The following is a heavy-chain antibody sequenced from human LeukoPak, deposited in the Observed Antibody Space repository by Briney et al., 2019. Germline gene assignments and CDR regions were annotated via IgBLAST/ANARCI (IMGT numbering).Heavy chain of an antibody. CDR2: ISGSGGST. D-gene: IGHD5-18*01. V-gene: IGHV3-23*01. J-gene: IGHJ4*02. CDR1: GFTFSSYA. CDR3: AKDHGYPSLSYYFDY. Sequence: GGSLRLSCAASGFTFSSYAMSWVRQAPGKGLEWVSAISGSGGSTYYADSVKGRFTISRDNSKNTLYLQMNSLRAEDTAVYYCAKDHGYPSLSYYFDYWGQGTLVTVSS.